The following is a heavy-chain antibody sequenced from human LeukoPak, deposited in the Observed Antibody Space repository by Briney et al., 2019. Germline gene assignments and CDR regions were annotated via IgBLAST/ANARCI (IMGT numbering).Heavy chain of an antibody. Sequence: NPSETLSLTCAVYGGSFSGYYWSWIRQPPGKGLEWIGEINHSGSTNYNPSLKSRVTISVDTSKNQFSLKLSSVTAAGTAVYYCASLSFWSGYHDAFDIWGQGTMVTVSS. CDR1: GGSFSGYY. V-gene: IGHV4-34*01. J-gene: IGHJ3*02. CDR2: INHSGST. D-gene: IGHD3-3*01. CDR3: ASLSFWSGYHDAFDI.